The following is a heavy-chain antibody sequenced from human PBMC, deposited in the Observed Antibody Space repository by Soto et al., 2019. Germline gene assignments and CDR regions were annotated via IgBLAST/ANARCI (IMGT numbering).Heavy chain of an antibody. CDR1: GYTFTSYA. J-gene: IGHJ4*02. D-gene: IGHD6-13*01. CDR3: ARDVAAADY. Sequence: QVQLVQSGAEEKKPGASVKVSCKASGYTFTSYAMHSVRQSPGQRLEWMGWINAGNGNTNYAQKFQGRVTITRDTSASTAYMELSSLRSEDTAVYYCARDVAAADYWGQGTLVTVSS. V-gene: IGHV1-3*05. CDR2: INAGNGNT.